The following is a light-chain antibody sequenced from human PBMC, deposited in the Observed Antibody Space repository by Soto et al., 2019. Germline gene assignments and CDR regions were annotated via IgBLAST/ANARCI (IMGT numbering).Light chain of an antibody. CDR1: QNINKW. CDR2: KAF. V-gene: IGKV1-5*03. Sequence: DIQMTQSPSTLSASVGDGVTITCRASQNINKWLAWYQQKPGQAPKVIIYKAFTLESGVPSRFRGSGSGSGYTLTITSLQPDDVATYYCQQYDTYSWTLGQGTKVDIK. CDR3: QQYDTYSWT. J-gene: IGKJ1*01.